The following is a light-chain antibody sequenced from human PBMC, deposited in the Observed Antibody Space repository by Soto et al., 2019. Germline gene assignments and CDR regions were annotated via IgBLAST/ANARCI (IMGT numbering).Light chain of an antibody. V-gene: IGKV3-11*01. CDR3: QQRSDRPPPT. CDR1: QSVNSY. Sequence: EIVLTQSPATLSLSPGERATLSCRASQSVNSYLAWYQQKPGQAPRLLIYDASNRAAGIPARFSGSGSGTDFTLTISSLEPEDFAVYYCQQRSDRPPPTFGGGTKVEIK. CDR2: DAS. J-gene: IGKJ4*01.